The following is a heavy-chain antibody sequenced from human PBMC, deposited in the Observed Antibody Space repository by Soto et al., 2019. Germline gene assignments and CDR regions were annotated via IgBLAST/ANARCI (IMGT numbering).Heavy chain of an antibody. J-gene: IGHJ4*02. D-gene: IGHD3-22*01. V-gene: IGHV1-69*13. CDR1: GGTFSSYA. Sequence: SVKVSCKASGGTFSSYAISWVRQAPGQGLEWMGGIIPIFGTANYAQKFQGRVTITADESTSTAYMELSSLRSEDTAVYYCARVRGEYYYDSSGYLFDYWGQGTLVTVSS. CDR3: ARVRGEYYYDSSGYLFDY. CDR2: IIPIFGTA.